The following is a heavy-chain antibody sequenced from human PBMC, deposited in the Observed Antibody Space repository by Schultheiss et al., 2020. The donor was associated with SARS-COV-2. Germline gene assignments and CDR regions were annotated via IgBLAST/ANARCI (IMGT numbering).Heavy chain of an antibody. V-gene: IGHV1-69*04. D-gene: IGHD2-2*02. Sequence: SVKVSCKASGGTFSSYAISWVRQAPGQGLEWMGRIIPIFGIANYAQKFQGRDTITADKSTSTAYMELSSLRSEDTAVYYCARESPDRYCSSTSCYTGYYYGMDVWGQGTTVTVSS. CDR3: ARESPDRYCSSTSCYTGYYYGMDV. CDR1: GGTFSSYA. J-gene: IGHJ6*02. CDR2: IIPIFGIA.